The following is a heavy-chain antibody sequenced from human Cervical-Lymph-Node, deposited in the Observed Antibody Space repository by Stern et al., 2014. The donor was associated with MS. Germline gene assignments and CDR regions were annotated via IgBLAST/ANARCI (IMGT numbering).Heavy chain of an antibody. V-gene: IGHV3-11*01. CDR2: ISSTGGTT. D-gene: IGHD2-8*01. Sequence: QVQLVQSGGGLVKPGGSLRVSCAASGFTFNEYYMSWIRQAPGKGLEWLSYISSTGGTTYYADSVRGRFTISRDNAKNSLYLQMNSLRAEDTAVYYCARNGVWIRTYYFEYWGQGALVTVSS. CDR3: ARNGVWIRTYYFEY. J-gene: IGHJ4*02. CDR1: GFTFNEYY.